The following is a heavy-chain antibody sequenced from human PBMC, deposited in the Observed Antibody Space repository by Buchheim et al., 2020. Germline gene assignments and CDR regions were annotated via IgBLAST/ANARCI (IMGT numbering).Heavy chain of an antibody. V-gene: IGHV4-34*01. J-gene: IGHJ6*02. CDR3: ATLQRGAAATYYYYGMDV. CDR2: INHSGST. Sequence: QVQLQQWGAGLLKPSETLSLTCAVYGGSFSGYYWSWIRQPPGKGLEWIGEINHSGSTNYNPSLKSRVTISVDTSKNKFSLKLSFVTAADTAVYYCATLQRGAAATYYYYGMDVWGQGTT. CDR1: GGSFSGYY. D-gene: IGHD2-15*01.